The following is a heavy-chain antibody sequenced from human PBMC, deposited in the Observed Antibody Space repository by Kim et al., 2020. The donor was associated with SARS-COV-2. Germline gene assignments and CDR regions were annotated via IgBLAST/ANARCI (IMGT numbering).Heavy chain of an antibody. V-gene: IGHV4-34*01. CDR3: ARGLGSGVTGKAGY. J-gene: IGHJ4*02. CDR1: GGSFSGYY. Sequence: SETLSLTCAVYGGSFSGYYWSWIRQPPGKGLEWIGEINHSGSTNYNPSLKSRVTISVDTSKNQFSLKLSSVTAADTAVYYCARGLGSGVTGKAGYWGQGTLVTVSS. D-gene: IGHD1-20*01. CDR2: INHSGST.